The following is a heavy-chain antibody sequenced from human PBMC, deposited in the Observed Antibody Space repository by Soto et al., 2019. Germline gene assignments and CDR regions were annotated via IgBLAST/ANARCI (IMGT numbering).Heavy chain of an antibody. V-gene: IGHV4-30-2*01. J-gene: IGHJ5*02. D-gene: IGHD1-1*01. Sequence: SETLSLTCAVSGGSISSGGYSRNWIRQPPGKGLEWIGYIYHSGSTLYNPSLKSRVTISVDKSKNQFSLKLTSVTAADTAAYYCARDQLEGNWFDPWGQGTLVTVSS. CDR3: ARDQLEGNWFDP. CDR1: GGSISSGGYS. CDR2: IYHSGST.